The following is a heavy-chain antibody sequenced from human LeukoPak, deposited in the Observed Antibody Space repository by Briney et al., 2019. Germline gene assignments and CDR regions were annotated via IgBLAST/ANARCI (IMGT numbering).Heavy chain of an antibody. CDR1: SGSISSYY. V-gene: IGHV4-4*07. CDR2: IYSSGST. CDR3: ARSTEGWFDP. J-gene: IGHJ5*02. Sequence: SETLSLTCTVSSGSISSYYGSWIRQPAGKGLEWIGRIYSSGSTNYNPSLKSRVTLSVDTSKNQFSLKLSSVTAADTAVYYCARSTEGWFDPWGQGTLVTVSS.